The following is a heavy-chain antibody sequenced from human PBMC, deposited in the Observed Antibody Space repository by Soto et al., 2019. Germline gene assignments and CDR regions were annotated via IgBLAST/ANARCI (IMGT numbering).Heavy chain of an antibody. CDR2: IYPGDSDT. CDR3: TGITMVRGPLSAFDI. V-gene: IGHV5-51*01. D-gene: IGHD3-10*01. J-gene: IGHJ3*02. CDR1: EYSFSSYS. Sequence: VVSLRVYCQVAEYSFSSYSSGWVSQMPGKGLEWMGIIYPGDSDTRYSPSFQGQVTISADKSISTAYLQWSSLKASDTAMYYCTGITMVRGPLSAFDIWGQGTMVTVSS.